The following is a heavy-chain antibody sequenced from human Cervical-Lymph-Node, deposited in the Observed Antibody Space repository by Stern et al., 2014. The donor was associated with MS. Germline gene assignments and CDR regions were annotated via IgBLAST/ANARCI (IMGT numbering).Heavy chain of an antibody. V-gene: IGHV3-48*01. Sequence: EVQLEESGGGLVQPGGSLRLSCVASGFTLSNHSMNWVRQAPGKGLEWLAYISGSSSAIHYADSVKGRFTISRDNAKNSLYLQMNSLRADDTAIYYCATPSPSLYWGQGTLVTVSS. CDR1: GFTLSNHS. CDR2: ISGSSSAI. J-gene: IGHJ4*02. CDR3: ATPSPSLY.